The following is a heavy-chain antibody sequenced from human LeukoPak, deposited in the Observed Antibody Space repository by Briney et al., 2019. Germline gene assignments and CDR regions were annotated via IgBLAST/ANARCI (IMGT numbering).Heavy chain of an antibody. D-gene: IGHD1-26*01. J-gene: IGHJ4*02. V-gene: IGHV3-33*08. CDR2: IYYDGSNK. CDR3: ARDRDGSSNFDY. CDR1: GGSFSGYY. Sequence: LSLTCAVYGGSFSGYYWSWVRQAPGKGLEWVAVIYYDGSNKYYADSVKGRFTISRDNSKNTLYLEMNSLRAEDTALYYCARDRDGSSNFDYWGLGTLVTVSS.